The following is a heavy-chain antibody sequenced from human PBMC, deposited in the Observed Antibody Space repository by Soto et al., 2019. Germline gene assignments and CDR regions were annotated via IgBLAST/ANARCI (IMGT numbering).Heavy chain of an antibody. D-gene: IGHD1-26*01. Sequence: PSETLSLTCTVSGGSISSTTYYWGWMRQPPGKGLEWIASFFIGGNTYYNPSLKSRVTISVDTSKNQFSLKLSSVTAADTAVYYCAREYRLAGEAFDIWGQGTMVTVSS. CDR3: AREYRLAGEAFDI. J-gene: IGHJ3*02. V-gene: IGHV4-39*02. CDR2: FFIGGNT. CDR1: GGSISSTTYY.